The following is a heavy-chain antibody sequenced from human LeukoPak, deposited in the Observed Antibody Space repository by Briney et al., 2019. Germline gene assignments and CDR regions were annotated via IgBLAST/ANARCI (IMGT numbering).Heavy chain of an antibody. Sequence: GGSLRVSSAASGFTFSNFWMHWVRQAPGKGLVWASRINSDGSTTTYADSVKGRFTISRDNAKNTLYLQMNSLRAEDTAVYFCASRGATSGLGYWGQGTLVTVSS. CDR1: GFTFSNFW. J-gene: IGHJ4*02. CDR2: INSDGSTT. V-gene: IGHV3-74*01. CDR3: ASRGATSGLGY.